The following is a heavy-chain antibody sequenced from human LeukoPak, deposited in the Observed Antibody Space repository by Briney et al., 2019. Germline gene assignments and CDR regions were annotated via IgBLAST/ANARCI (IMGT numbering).Heavy chain of an antibody. D-gene: IGHD3-10*02. CDR3: AELGITMIGGV. J-gene: IGHJ6*04. Sequence: GGSLRLSCAASGFTLSSYSMHWVRQAPGKGLEFVSAISRDGGSTYYANSVKGRFTISRDNAKNSLYLQMNSLRAEDTAVYYCAELGITMIGGVWGKGTTVTISS. CDR2: ISRDGGST. CDR1: GFTLSSYS. V-gene: IGHV3-64*01.